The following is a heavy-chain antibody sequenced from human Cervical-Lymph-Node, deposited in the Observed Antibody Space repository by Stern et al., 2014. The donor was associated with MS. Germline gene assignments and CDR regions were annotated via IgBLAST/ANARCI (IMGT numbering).Heavy chain of an antibody. Sequence: DQLVESGPGLVKPSETLSLTCTVSGGSISGYYWSWIRQPPGKGLEYIGNIYYSGGTNYNPSLKSRVTISVDTSKNRFSLKLTAVTAADTAVYYCARVETGAYDALDIWGQGTMVTVSS. J-gene: IGHJ3*02. CDR2: IYYSGGT. CDR1: GGSISGYY. CDR3: ARVETGAYDALDI. D-gene: IGHD1-26*01. V-gene: IGHV4-59*01.